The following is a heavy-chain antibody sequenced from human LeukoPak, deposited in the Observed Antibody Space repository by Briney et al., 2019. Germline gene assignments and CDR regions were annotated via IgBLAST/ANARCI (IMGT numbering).Heavy chain of an antibody. CDR2: ISGSGGST. D-gene: IGHD3-3*01. J-gene: IGHJ4*02. CDR3: AKEYYDSWSGYPHDY. Sequence: GGSLRLSCAASGFTFSSYSMNWVRQAPGKGLEWVSAISGSGGSTYCADSVKGRFTISRDNSKNTLYLQMNSLRAEDTAVYYCAKEYYDSWSGYPHDYWGQGTLVTVSS. CDR1: GFTFSSYS. V-gene: IGHV3-23*01.